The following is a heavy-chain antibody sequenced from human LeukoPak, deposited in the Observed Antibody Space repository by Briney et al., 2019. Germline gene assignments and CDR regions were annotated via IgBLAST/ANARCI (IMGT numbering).Heavy chain of an antibody. V-gene: IGHV3-23*01. CDR2: ISGSGDTT. J-gene: IGHJ3*02. Sequence: GGSLRLSCGASGFTFRSFAVSWVRQAPGKGLEWVSIISGSGDTTYFADYVKGRFTISRDNSENTLYLQLNSLRAEDTAIYSCTKGSVLTIFGVAWHAFDIWGQGTKVTVSP. CDR3: TKGSVLTIFGVAWHAFDI. D-gene: IGHD3-3*01. CDR1: GFTFRSFA.